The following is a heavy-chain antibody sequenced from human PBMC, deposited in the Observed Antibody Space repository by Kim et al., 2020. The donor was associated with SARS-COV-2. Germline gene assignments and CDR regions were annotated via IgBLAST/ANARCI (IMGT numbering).Heavy chain of an antibody. Sequence: SETLSLTCTVSGGSISSSSYYWGWIRQPPGKGLEWIGSIYYSGSTYYNPSLKSRVTISVDTSKNQFSLKLSSVTAADTAVYYCARHRGYSYGHDSSFYYYGMDVWGQGTTVTVSS. CDR1: GGSISSSSYY. CDR2: IYYSGST. V-gene: IGHV4-39*01. D-gene: IGHD5-18*01. CDR3: ARHRGYSYGHDSSFYYYGMDV. J-gene: IGHJ6*02.